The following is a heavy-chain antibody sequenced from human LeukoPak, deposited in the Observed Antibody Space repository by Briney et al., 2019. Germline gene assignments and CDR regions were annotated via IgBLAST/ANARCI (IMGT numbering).Heavy chain of an antibody. CDR3: ARRGAHDSSGFLDY. J-gene: IGHJ4*02. D-gene: IGHD3-22*01. CDR2: VYYSGTT. Sequence: SETLSLTCTVSGGSITTYYWSWIRQPPGKGLEWIGYVYYSGTTNYNTSLKSRATISVTTSKTQFSLNLSSVTAADTAVYYCARRGAHDSSGFLDYWGQGTLVTVSS. V-gene: IGHV4-59*01. CDR1: GGSITTYY.